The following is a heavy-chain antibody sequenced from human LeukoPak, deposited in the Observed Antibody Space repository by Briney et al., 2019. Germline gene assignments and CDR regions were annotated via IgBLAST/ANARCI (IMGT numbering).Heavy chain of an antibody. D-gene: IGHD1-14*01. CDR1: GFTFSSHG. V-gene: IGHV3-30*03. CDR2: ISYDGNSK. Sequence: PGRSLRLSCAASGFTFSSHGMHWVRQAPGKGLEWVALISYDGNSKHYADSVKGRFTVSRDTSKNTHYLEMSGLRTEDTALYYCARDISWSFEYWGQGTLVTVSS. CDR3: ARDISWSFEY. J-gene: IGHJ4*02.